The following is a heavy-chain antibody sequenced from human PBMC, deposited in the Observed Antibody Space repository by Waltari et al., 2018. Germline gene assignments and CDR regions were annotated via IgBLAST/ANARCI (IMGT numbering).Heavy chain of an antibody. D-gene: IGHD2-21*02. V-gene: IGHV4-61*09. Sequence: QVQLQESGPGLVKPSQPLSLTCTVSGGSISSGSYYWSWIRQPAGKGLEWIGYIYTSGSTNYNPSLKSRVTISVDTSKNQFSLKLSSVPAADTAVYYCARVHDYGGNSPFDYWGQGTLVTVSS. CDR1: GGSISSGSYY. J-gene: IGHJ4*02. CDR2: IYTSGST. CDR3: ARVHDYGGNSPFDY.